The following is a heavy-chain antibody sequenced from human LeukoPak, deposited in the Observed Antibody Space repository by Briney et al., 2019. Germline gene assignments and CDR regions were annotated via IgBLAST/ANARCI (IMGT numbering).Heavy chain of an antibody. D-gene: IGHD1-7*01. CDR2: MWFDGNNK. CDR3: ARERGLTSFELDY. CDR1: GFTFSSYG. Sequence: GGSLRLSCAASGFTFSSYGMHWVHQAPGKGLEWVAVMWFDGNNKYYADSVKGRFTISRDNSKNTLYLQMNSLRAEDTAVYYCARERGLTSFELDYWGQGTLVTVSS. J-gene: IGHJ4*02. V-gene: IGHV3-33*01.